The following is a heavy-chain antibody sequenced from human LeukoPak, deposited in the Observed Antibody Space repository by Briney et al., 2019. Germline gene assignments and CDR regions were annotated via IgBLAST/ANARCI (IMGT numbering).Heavy chain of an antibody. CDR2: ISAYNGNT. J-gene: IGHJ4*02. CDR3: ARVGSGWWGGHSEYYFDY. V-gene: IGHV1-18*01. D-gene: IGHD6-19*01. Sequence: ASVKVSCKASGYTFTSYGISWVRQAPGQGLEWMGWISAYNGNTNYAQKLQGRVTMTTDTSTSTAYMELRNLRSDDTAVYYCARVGSGWWGGHSEYYFDYWGQGTLVTVSS. CDR1: GYTFTSYG.